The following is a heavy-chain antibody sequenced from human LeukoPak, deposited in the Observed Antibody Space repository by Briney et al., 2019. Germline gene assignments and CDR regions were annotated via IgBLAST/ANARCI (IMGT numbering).Heavy chain of an antibody. CDR2: IGESDGRT. Sequence: GGSLRLSCAASGFTVTTLAMTWVRQAPGKGLEWVSVIGESDGRTYYADSVKGRFTISRDESKNTLYLQMNSLRAENTAVYYCAKGPTDSCWEKLHDWGQGTLVTVSS. CDR1: GFTVTTLA. J-gene: IGHJ4*02. CDR3: AKGPTDSCWEKLHD. D-gene: IGHD1-26*01. V-gene: IGHV3-23*01.